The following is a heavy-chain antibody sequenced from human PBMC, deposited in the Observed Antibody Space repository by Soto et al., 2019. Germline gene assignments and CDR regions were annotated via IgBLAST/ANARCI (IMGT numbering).Heavy chain of an antibody. V-gene: IGHV4-34*01. D-gene: IGHD3-10*01. Sequence: SKTLSLTCAVYGGSFSGYYWSWIRQPPGKGLEWIGEINHSGSTNYNPSLKSRVTISVDTSKNQFSLKLSSVTAADAAVYYCVKDVLDSGSSYYYPFDCLGQGTLVTVSS. CDR2: INHSGST. CDR1: GGSFSGYY. CDR3: VKDVLDSGSSYYYPFDC. J-gene: IGHJ4*02.